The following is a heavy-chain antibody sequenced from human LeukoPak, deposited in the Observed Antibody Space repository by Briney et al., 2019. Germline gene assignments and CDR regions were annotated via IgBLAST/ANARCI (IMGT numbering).Heavy chain of an antibody. CDR1: GFTSSSSA. Sequence: GGSLRLSCAASGFTSSSSAMSWVRQAPGKGLEWVSAISNNGGYTYYADSVQGRFTISRDNSKSTLCLQMNSLRAEDTAVYYCAKLLRAGRLLTISLDSWGQGTLVTVSS. V-gene: IGHV3-23*01. CDR3: AKLLRAGRLLTISLDS. CDR2: ISNNGGYT. D-gene: IGHD3-10*01. J-gene: IGHJ4*02.